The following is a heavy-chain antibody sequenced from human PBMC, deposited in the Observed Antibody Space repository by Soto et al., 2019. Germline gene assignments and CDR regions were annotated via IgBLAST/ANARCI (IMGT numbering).Heavy chain of an antibody. CDR3: STDPYFALGLVFLSH. J-gene: IGHJ4*01. Sequence: APAKGLEWVGRIKSKIDGGTADFAAPVRGRFAISRDDSKSMVYLQMNSLKAEDTALYFFSTDPYFALGLVFLSHWARGTLLPISS. CDR2: IKSKIDGGTA. V-gene: IGHV3-15*01. D-gene: IGHD3-9*01.